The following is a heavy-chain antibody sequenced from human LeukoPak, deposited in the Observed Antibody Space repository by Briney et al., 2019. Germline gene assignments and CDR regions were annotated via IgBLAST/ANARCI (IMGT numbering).Heavy chain of an antibody. CDR1: GGSISSSSYY. CDR2: IYYSGST. CDR3: ARQGYIVVVPAAPFDY. V-gene: IGHV4-39*01. J-gene: IGHJ4*02. Sequence: SETLSLTCTVSGGSISSSSYYWGWIRQPPGKGLEWIGSIYYSGSTYYNPSLKSRVTISVDTSKNQFSLKLSSGTAADTAVYYCARQGYIVVVPAAPFDYWGQGTLVTFSS. D-gene: IGHD2-2*01.